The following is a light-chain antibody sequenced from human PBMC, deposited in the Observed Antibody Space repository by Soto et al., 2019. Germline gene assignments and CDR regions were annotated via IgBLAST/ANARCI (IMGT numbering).Light chain of an antibody. J-gene: IGKJ4*01. CDR2: AAF. V-gene: IGKV3-20*01. Sequence: EIVLAQSPGTLSLSPGQRANLSCRASQSVSRDYVAWYQHKPGQAPRLLIYAAFSRPSGIPDRFGGSGSGTDFTLTISRLEPEDFALYYCQQYGSSPLTFGGGTRVEFK. CDR1: QSVSRDY. CDR3: QQYGSSPLT.